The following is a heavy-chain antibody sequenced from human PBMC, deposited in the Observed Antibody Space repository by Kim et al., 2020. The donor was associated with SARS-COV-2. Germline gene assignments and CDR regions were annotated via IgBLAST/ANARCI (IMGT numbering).Heavy chain of an antibody. V-gene: IGHV3-13*05. Sequence: GGSLRLSCAASGFTFNNHDMHWVRQPTGKGLEWVSGITIAGDPYYPGSVVGRFTISKGDAKNSLYLQMNSLRAGDAAVYYCARMGHYYFDHWGRGTLVTGSS. D-gene: IGHD1-26*01. CDR2: ITIAGDP. J-gene: IGHJ2*01. CDR3: ARMGHYYFDH. CDR1: GFTFNNHD.